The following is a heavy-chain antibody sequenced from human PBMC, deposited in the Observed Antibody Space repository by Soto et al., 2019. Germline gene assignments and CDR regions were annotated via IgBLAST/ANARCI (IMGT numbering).Heavy chain of an antibody. CDR1: GLTISGKKY. CDR3: ATWHEREHAYDV. J-gene: IGHJ3*01. CDR2: LYDVDGS. Sequence: DVQLVESGGGLIQPGEALRLSCAAFGLTISGKKYVAWVRQAPGKGLEWVSALYDVDGSFYADSVKGRFTTSSDSSKTTVYLQMYDLRPDDTAVYYCATWHEREHAYDVWGQGTTVTVSS. V-gene: IGHV3-53*01. D-gene: IGHD1-1*01.